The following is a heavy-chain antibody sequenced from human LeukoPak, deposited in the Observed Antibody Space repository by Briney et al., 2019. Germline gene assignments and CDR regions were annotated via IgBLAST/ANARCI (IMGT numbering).Heavy chain of an antibody. V-gene: IGHV3-11*05. Sequence: PGGSLRLSCAASGFTFRDYYMSWIRQAPGKGLEWVSYISSSSSYTNYADSVKGRFTISRDDAKNSLYLQMNSLRAEDTAVYYCARANYYGSGSSAPDAFDIWGQGTMVTVSS. CDR2: ISSSSSYT. CDR1: GFTFRDYY. D-gene: IGHD3-10*01. J-gene: IGHJ3*02. CDR3: ARANYYGSGSSAPDAFDI.